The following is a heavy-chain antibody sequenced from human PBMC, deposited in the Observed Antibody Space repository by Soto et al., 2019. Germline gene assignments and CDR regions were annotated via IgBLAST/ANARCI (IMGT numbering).Heavy chain of an antibody. Sequence: QVQLVESGGGVVQPGRSLRLSCAASGFTFSSYAMHWVRQAPGKGLEWVAVISYDGSNKYYADSVKGRFTISRDNSKNTLYLQMNSLRAEDTAVYYCARDLIGCSGGSCYSIWNYYGMGVWGQGTTVTVSS. J-gene: IGHJ6*02. CDR2: ISYDGSNK. D-gene: IGHD2-15*01. CDR3: ARDLIGCSGGSCYSIWNYYGMGV. CDR1: GFTFSSYA. V-gene: IGHV3-30-3*01.